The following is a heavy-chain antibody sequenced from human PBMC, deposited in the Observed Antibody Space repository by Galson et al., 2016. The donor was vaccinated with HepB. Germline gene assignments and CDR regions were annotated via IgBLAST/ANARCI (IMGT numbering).Heavy chain of an antibody. D-gene: IGHD1-26*01. CDR3: ARELVRSDFDL. V-gene: IGHV3-48*02. CDR1: GFSFSSYS. Sequence: SLRLSCAASGFSFSSYSMNWVRQAPGKGLEWLSHISSRSNSIYYADSVKGRFTISRDNTKKSLYRQMNRLRDDDTAIDYCARELVRSDFDLWGQGTLGTVSS. CDR2: ISSRSNSI. J-gene: IGHJ3*01.